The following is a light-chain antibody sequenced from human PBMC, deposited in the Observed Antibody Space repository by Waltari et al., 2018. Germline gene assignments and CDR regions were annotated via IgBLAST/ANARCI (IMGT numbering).Light chain of an antibody. J-gene: IGKJ2*01. CDR3: QQYYNYPYT. Sequence: IRMTQSPSSFSASTGDRVTMTCRASQGINTYVAWYQQKPGKAPNRLIYAASTLQSGVPSRFSGSGSGTDFTLTISCLQSEDFATYYCQQYYNYPYTFGQGTKVEIK. V-gene: IGKV1-8*01. CDR2: AAS. CDR1: QGINTY.